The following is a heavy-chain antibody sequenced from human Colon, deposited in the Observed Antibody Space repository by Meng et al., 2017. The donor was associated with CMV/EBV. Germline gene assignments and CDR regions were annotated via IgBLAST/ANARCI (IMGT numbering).Heavy chain of an antibody. CDR2: IKEDGSGQ. J-gene: IGHJ6*02. D-gene: IGHD3-10*01. CDR3: AREMYYSGSGNYAAFYYGMDV. Sequence: GGSLRLSCAASGFTFTTFWMTWVRQAPGKGLEWVANIKEDGSGQWYEDSVKGRFIISRDNAKKSVYLQMNSLRAEDTALYYCAREMYYSGSGNYAAFYYGMDVWGQGTTVTVSS. V-gene: IGHV3-7*03. CDR1: GFTFTTFW.